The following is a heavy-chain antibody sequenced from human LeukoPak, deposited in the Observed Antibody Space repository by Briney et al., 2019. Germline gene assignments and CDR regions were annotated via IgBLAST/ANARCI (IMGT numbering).Heavy chain of an antibody. CDR2: ISGSGGST. CDR3: ARDLSGFGEWVLWY. J-gene: IGHJ4*02. Sequence: GGSLRLSCAASGFTFSSYAMSWVRQAPGKGLEWVSAISGSGGSTYYADSVKGRFTISRDNSKNTLYLQMNSLRAEDTAVYYCARDLSGFGEWVLWYWGQGTLVTVSS. D-gene: IGHD3-10*01. CDR1: GFTFSSYA. V-gene: IGHV3-23*01.